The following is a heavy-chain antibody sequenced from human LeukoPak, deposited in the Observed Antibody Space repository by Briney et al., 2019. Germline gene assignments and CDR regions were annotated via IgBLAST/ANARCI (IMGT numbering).Heavy chain of an antibody. Sequence: SETLSLTCAVYGGSFSGYYWSWLRQPPGKGLEWIGEINHSGSTNYNPSLKSRVTISVDTSKNQFSLKLSSVTAADTAVYYCARSLIRGASSSLDYWGQGTLVTVSS. D-gene: IGHD6-6*01. CDR2: INHSGST. CDR3: ARSLIRGASSSLDY. CDR1: GGSFSGYY. J-gene: IGHJ4*02. V-gene: IGHV4-34*01.